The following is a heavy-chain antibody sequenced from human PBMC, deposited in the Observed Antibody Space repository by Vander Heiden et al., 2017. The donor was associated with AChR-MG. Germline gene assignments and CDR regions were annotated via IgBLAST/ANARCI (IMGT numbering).Heavy chain of an antibody. D-gene: IGHD3-10*01. CDR1: AFTFSTYA. CDR3: ARYDGGSGSYSSD. J-gene: IGHJ4*02. V-gene: IGHV3-30-3*01. CDR2: ISYDGSNK. Sequence: QAELVESREGVVQPGRSLRLRCAASAFTFSTYAMPWDRQCPGKGLGWLAVISYDGSNKYYADSVKCRFTIPRDNSNNTLYLQMNSLRAEDTAVYYCARYDGGSGSYSSDWGQGTLVTVSS.